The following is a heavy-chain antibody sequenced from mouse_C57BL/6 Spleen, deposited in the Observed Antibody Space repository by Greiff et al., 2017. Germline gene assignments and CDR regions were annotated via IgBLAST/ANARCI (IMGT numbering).Heavy chain of an antibody. CDR3: ARAYYDYDGDYYAMDY. V-gene: IGHV1-36*01. CDR2: AYPYNGGT. CDR1: GFTFTNYY. Sequence: EVQLQQSGPVPAKPGPSVKISCKASGFTFTNYYMQFVKQSHGKDPESIGLAYPYNGGTSHNQKFKGKATLTVDTSSSTAYMELNSLTSEDSAVYYCARAYYDYDGDYYAMDYWGQGTSVTVSS. J-gene: IGHJ4*01. D-gene: IGHD2-4*01.